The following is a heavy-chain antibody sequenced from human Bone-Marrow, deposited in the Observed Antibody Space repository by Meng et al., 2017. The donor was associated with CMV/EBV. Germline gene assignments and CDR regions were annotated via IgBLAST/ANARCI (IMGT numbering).Heavy chain of an antibody. V-gene: IGHV1-18*01. CDR2: ISAYNGNT. J-gene: IGHJ4*02. D-gene: IGHD6-13*01. CDR1: GYTFTSYG. CDR3: ARVRYSSSWYPFDY. Sequence: ASVKVSCKASGYTFTSYGISWVRQAPGQGLEWMGWISAYNGNTNYAQKLQGRVTMTTDTSTSTAYMELRSLRSDDTAVYYCARVRYSSSWYPFDYWGQGTRVTVYS.